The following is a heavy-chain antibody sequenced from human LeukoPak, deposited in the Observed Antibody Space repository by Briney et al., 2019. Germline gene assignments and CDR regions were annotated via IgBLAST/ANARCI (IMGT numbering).Heavy chain of an antibody. CDR1: GFTFSSYW. CDR2: IKQDGSEK. CDR3: ARVRQLWSKIYYYYYMDV. Sequence: QPGGSLRLSCAASGFTFSSYWMSWVRQAPGKGLEWVANIKQDGSEKYYVDSVKGRFTISRDNAKNSLYLQMNSLRAEDTAVYYCARVRQLWSKIYYYYYMDVWGKGTTVTVSS. V-gene: IGHV3-7*01. D-gene: IGHD5-18*01. J-gene: IGHJ6*03.